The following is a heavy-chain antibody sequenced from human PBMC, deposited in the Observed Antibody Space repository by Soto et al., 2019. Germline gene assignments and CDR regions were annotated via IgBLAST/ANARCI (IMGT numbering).Heavy chain of an antibody. J-gene: IGHJ4*02. V-gene: IGHV1-2*02. CDR3: GRETPRMGALPSY. Sequence: ASVKVSCKASGYIFTGYYIHWVRQAPGQGLEWMGWISPKTGGTNFAQKFQGRVTLTRDTSITTAYMELSRLKSDDTAVYYCGRETPRMGALPSYWGQGTLVTVSS. D-gene: IGHD1-26*01. CDR1: GYIFTGYY. CDR2: ISPKTGGT.